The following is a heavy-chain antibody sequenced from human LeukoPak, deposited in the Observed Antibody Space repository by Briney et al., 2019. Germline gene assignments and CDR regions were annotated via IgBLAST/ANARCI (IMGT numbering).Heavy chain of an antibody. CDR3: ARVSDSFGIAAFDI. CDR2: IYSGGST. D-gene: IGHD6-13*01. CDR1: GFTYSSNY. Sequence: GGSLRLSCAASGFTYSSNYMSWIRQAPGKGLEWVSVIYSGGSTYYADSVKGRFTISRDNSRNTLYLQMNSLRAEGTAVYYCARVSDSFGIAAFDIWGQGTMVTVSS. J-gene: IGHJ3*02. V-gene: IGHV3-53*01.